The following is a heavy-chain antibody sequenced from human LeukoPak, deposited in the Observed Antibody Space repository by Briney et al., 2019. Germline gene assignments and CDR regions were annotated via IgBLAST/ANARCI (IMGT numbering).Heavy chain of an antibody. Sequence: PGGSLRLSCAASGFRFDDYAMSWVRQVPGKGLEWVCGINWIGGSRGYADSVRGRFTISRDNAKNSLYPQMNSLRAEDTALYHCARTAEVQRAQLGYYYYGMDVWGQGTAVTVTS. D-gene: IGHD3-16*01. CDR2: INWIGGSR. J-gene: IGHJ6*02. CDR3: ARTAEVQRAQLGYYYYGMDV. CDR1: GFRFDDYA. V-gene: IGHV3-20*01.